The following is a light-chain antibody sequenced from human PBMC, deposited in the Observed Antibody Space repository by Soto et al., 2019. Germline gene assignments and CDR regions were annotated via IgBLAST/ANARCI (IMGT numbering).Light chain of an antibody. Sequence: DIQLTQSPSFLSASVGDRVTITCRASQGISNYLAWYQQKPGKAPKLLINTAFTFQSGVPSRFSGGGSGTEFTLTISSLQPEDFATYYCQQLITSPITFGQGTRLEIE. V-gene: IGKV1-9*01. J-gene: IGKJ5*01. CDR3: QQLITSPIT. CDR1: QGISNY. CDR2: TAF.